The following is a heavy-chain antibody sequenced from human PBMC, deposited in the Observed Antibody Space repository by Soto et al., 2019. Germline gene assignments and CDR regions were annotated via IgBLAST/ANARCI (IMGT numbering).Heavy chain of an antibody. CDR2: IYYSGST. V-gene: IGHV4-59*08. CDR3: ARHLDSSSIVDWFVP. CDR1: GGSISSYY. D-gene: IGHD6-6*01. J-gene: IGHJ5*02. Sequence: SETLSLTCTVSGGSISSYYWSWIRQPPGKGLEWIGYIYYSGSTNYNPSLKSRVTISVDTSKNQFSLKLSSVTAADTAVYYCARHLDSSSIVDWFVPWGQGTLVTVSS.